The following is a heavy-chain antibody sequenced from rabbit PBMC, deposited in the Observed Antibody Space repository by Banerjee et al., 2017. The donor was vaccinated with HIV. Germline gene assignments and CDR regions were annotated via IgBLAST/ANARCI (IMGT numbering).Heavy chain of an antibody. D-gene: IGHD1-1*01. CDR3: TKNLVLL. Sequence: QQQLEESGGGLVKPGGTLTLTCKASGFDFSGEAMCWVRQAPGKGLEWIGCIDTGNGHAYYASWAKGRFTISKTSSTTVTLQMTSLTAADTATYFCTKNLVLLWGQGTLVTVS. CDR1: GFDFSGEA. CDR2: IDTGNGHA. J-gene: IGHJ3*01. V-gene: IGHV1S45*01.